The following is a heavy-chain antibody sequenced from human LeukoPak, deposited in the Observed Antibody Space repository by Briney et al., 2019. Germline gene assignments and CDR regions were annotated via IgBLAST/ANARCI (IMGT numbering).Heavy chain of an antibody. CDR3: AKGYGESHFDS. V-gene: IGHV3-30*02. J-gene: IGHJ4*02. CDR2: IRFDGSNQ. Sequence: GGSLRLSCAASGFTFRSFGKHFVRQAPGKGLEWVAFIRFDGSNQYYTDSVKGRFTMSRDNSNNTHYLQMNNLRGDDTAVYFCAKGYGESHFDSWGQGTLVTVSS. D-gene: IGHD5-18*01. CDR1: GFTFRSFG.